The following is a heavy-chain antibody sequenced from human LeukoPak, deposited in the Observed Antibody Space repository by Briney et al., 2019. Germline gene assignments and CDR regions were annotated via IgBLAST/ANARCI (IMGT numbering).Heavy chain of an antibody. CDR3: ARGEGITMVRGVII. CDR1: GFTFSSYA. CDR2: ISYDGSNK. D-gene: IGHD3-10*01. Sequence: GRSLRLSCAASGFTFSSYAMHWVRQAPGKGLEWVAVISYDGSNKCYADSVKGRFTISRDNSKNTLYLQMNSLRAEDTAVYYCARGEGITMVRGVIIWGQGTLVTVSS. J-gene: IGHJ4*02. V-gene: IGHV3-30*04.